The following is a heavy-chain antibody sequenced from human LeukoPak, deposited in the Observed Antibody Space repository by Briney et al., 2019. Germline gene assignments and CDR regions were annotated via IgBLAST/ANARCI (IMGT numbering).Heavy chain of an antibody. Sequence: SQTLSLTCAISGDSVSSNSAAWNWIRQSPSRGLEWLGRTYYRSKWYNDYAVSVKSRIPINPDTSQNQFSLQLNSVTPADTAVYSCARGEGQWPTEWFDPWGQGTLVTVSS. D-gene: IGHD6-19*01. V-gene: IGHV6-1*01. CDR2: TYYRSKWYN. J-gene: IGHJ5*02. CDR1: GDSVSSNSAA. CDR3: ARGEGQWPTEWFDP.